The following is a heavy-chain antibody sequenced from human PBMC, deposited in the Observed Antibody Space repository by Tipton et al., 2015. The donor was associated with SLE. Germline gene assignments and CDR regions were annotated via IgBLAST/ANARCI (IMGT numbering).Heavy chain of an antibody. CDR1: GVSISSHY. Sequence: TLSLTCTVSGVSISSHYWSWIRQPPGKGLEWIGYIYYSGSTNYNPSLKSRVTISVDTSKNQFSLKLSSVTAADTAVYYCARSPAAGSDAFDIWGQGTMVTVSS. V-gene: IGHV4-59*11. D-gene: IGHD6-13*01. CDR3: ARSPAAGSDAFDI. J-gene: IGHJ3*02. CDR2: IYYSGST.